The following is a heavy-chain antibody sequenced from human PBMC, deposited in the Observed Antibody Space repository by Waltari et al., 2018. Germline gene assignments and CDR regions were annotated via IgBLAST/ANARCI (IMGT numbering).Heavy chain of an antibody. V-gene: IGHV3-7*01. CDR1: GFTFNTYW. CDR2: INQDGSQK. J-gene: IGHJ4*02. Sequence: EVQLVESGGGLVQPGGSLRLSCAASGFTFNTYWMKWIRQAPGKGREWVANINQDGSQKFYVDSVKGRFTGSRDNAQNSLYLQMNNLRAEDTAVYYCTTLARGESGDYWGQGTLVTVSS. D-gene: IGHD3-10*01. CDR3: TTLARGESGDY.